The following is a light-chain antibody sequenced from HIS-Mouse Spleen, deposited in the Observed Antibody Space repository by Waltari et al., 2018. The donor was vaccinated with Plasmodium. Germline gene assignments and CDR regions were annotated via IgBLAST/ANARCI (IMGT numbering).Light chain of an antibody. Sequence: DIQMTQSPSTLSASVGDRVTITCRDSQSISSWLAWYQQKPGKAPKLLIYKASSLESGVPSRFSGSGSGTEFTLTISSLQPDDFATYYCQQYNSYWTFGQGTKVESK. J-gene: IGKJ1*01. CDR3: QQYNSYWT. CDR2: KAS. V-gene: IGKV1-5*03. CDR1: QSISSW.